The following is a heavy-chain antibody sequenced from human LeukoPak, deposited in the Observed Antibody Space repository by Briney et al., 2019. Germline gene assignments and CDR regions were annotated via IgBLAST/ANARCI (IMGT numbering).Heavy chain of an antibody. CDR2: IYSSGST. J-gene: IGHJ3*02. CDR1: GGSISSSSNY. Sequence: SETLSLTCTVSGGSISSSSNYWGWIRQPPGKTLEWIGSIYSSGSTYYNPSLKSRVIIIIDTPKNHFSLTLSSVTAADTAVYYCARDLSVTMIVVVSDAFDIWGQGTMVTVSS. D-gene: IGHD3-22*01. V-gene: IGHV4-39*07. CDR3: ARDLSVTMIVVVSDAFDI.